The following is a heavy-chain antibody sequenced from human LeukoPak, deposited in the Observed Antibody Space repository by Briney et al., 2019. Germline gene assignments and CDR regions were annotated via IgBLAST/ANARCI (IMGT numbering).Heavy chain of an antibody. V-gene: IGHV3-33*01. CDR2: IWFDGSNK. CDR1: GFTFSSYG. J-gene: IGHJ6*04. D-gene: IGHD6-13*01. CDR3: ARDAEQLGGYYYYGMDV. Sequence: GGSLRLSCAASGFTFSSYGMHWVRQAPGKGLDWVAVIWFDGSNKYYADSVKGRVTISRDNSKNTLYLQMNSLRAEDTAVYYCARDAEQLGGYYYYGMDVWGKGTTVTVSS.